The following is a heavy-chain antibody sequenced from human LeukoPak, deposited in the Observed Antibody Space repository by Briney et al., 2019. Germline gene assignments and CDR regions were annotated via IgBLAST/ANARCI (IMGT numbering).Heavy chain of an antibody. J-gene: IGHJ3*02. CDR2: IYSGGST. D-gene: IGHD3-3*01. CDR1: GFTVSSNY. Sequence: PGGSLRLSCAASGFTVSSNYMSWVRQAPGKGLEWASVIYSGGSTYYADSVKGRFTISRDNSKNTLYLQMNSLRAEDTAVYYCAKFRSGYLFFDAFDIWGQGTMVTVSS. V-gene: IGHV3-53*01. CDR3: AKFRSGYLFFDAFDI.